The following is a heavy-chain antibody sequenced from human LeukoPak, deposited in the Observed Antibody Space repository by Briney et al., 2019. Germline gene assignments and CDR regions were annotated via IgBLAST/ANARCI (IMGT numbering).Heavy chain of an antibody. V-gene: IGHV4-39*07. J-gene: IGHJ4*02. CDR3: ARVVGGLRGYFDY. Sequence: SETLYLTCTVSGDSISNSNYYWGWIRQPPAKGLEWIGSIYYSGNTYYTPSLKSRVTISIDTSKKQFSLKLSSVTATDTAVYYCARVVGGLRGYFDYWGQGTLVTVSA. CDR1: GDSISNSNYY. CDR2: IYYSGNT. D-gene: IGHD6-25*01.